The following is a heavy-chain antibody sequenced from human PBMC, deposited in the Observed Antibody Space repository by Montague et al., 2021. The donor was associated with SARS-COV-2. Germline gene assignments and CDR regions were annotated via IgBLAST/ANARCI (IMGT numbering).Heavy chain of an antibody. CDR2: IYYRGST. CDR3: AREGLRNWFDP. V-gene: IGHV4-59*01. CDR1: TGSINSYY. Sequence: SETLSLTCTVSTGSINSYYWSWVRQPPGKRLEWIGYIYYRGSTNYNPSLESRVTMSIDTSKNQFSLKLRSVTAADTAVYFCAREGLRNWFDPWGQGTLVIVSS. J-gene: IGHJ5*02.